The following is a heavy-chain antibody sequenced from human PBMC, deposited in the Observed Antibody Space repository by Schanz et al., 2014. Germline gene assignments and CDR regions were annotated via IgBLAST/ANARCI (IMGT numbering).Heavy chain of an antibody. D-gene: IGHD4-17*01. Sequence: QLHQWGAGLLKPSETLSLTCAVSGGSFSAYYWSWIRQPPGKGLEWIGYIYYSGSTNYNPSLKSRVTISVDTPKNQFSLKLSSVTAADTAVYYCARDRGMTTSDYYYGMDVWGQGTTVTVSS. V-gene: IGHV4-34*11. CDR1: GGSFSAYY. J-gene: IGHJ6*02. CDR3: ARDRGMTTSDYYYGMDV. CDR2: IYYSGST.